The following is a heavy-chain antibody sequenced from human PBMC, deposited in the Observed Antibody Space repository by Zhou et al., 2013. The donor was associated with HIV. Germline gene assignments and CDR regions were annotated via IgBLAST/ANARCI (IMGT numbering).Heavy chain of an antibody. CDR3: ARAPNIAVPNTWLEY. D-gene: IGHD6-19*01. CDR2: ISIYSRNV. Sequence: QVQLVQSGGEVRKPGASVKVSCKASGYTFTSYGISWARQAPGQGLEWMGWISIYSRNVNYAQKFQGRVTMTTDTSTSTAYMELRSLRSDDTAIYFCARAPNIAVPNTWLEYWGQGTLVTVSS. CDR1: GYTFTSYG. V-gene: IGHV1-18*01. J-gene: IGHJ4*02.